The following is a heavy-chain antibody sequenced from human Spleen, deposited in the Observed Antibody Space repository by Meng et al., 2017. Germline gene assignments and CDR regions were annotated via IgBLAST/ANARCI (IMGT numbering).Heavy chain of an antibody. CDR2: INPYSDDT. D-gene: IGHD7-27*01. Sequence: QVQLVQSGAEVKKPGASVKVSCKASGYTFTGYYIHWVRRAPGQGLEWMGRINPYSDDTHYAQNFHDRVTMTSDTSISTAYMELSRLRSDDTAVYYCVREGLTGDFDYWGQGTLVTVSS. CDR3: VREGLTGDFDY. CDR1: GYTFTGYY. J-gene: IGHJ4*02. V-gene: IGHV1-2*06.